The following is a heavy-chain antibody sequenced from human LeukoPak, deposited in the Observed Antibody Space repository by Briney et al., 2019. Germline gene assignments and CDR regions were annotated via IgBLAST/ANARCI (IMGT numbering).Heavy chain of an antibody. J-gene: IGHJ4*02. CDR1: GGSISSYY. CDR2: IYYSGST. D-gene: IGHD3-3*01. CDR3: ARADFWSGQAHFDY. Sequence: SETLSLTCTVSGGSISSYYWSWIRQPPGKGLEWIGYIYYSGSTNYNPSLKSRVTISVDTSKNQFSLKLSSVTAADTAVYYCARADFWSGQAHFDYWGQGTLVTVSS. V-gene: IGHV4-59*01.